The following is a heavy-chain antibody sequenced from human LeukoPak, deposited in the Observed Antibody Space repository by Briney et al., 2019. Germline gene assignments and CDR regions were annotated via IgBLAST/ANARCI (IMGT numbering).Heavy chain of an antibody. D-gene: IGHD3-3*01. Sequence: ASVKVSCKASGYTFTSYDINWVRQATGQGLEWMGWMNPNSGNTGYAQKFQGRVTMTRNTSISTAYMELSSLRSEDTAVYYCATEVRSDYDFWSGYRQYNWFDPWGQGTLVTVSS. CDR2: MNPNSGNT. CDR1: GYTFTSYD. V-gene: IGHV1-8*01. J-gene: IGHJ5*02. CDR3: ATEVRSDYDFWSGYRQYNWFDP.